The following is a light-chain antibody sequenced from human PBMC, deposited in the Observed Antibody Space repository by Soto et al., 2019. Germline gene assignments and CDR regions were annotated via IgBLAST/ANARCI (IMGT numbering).Light chain of an antibody. J-gene: IGKJ4*01. CDR3: QQYYSTPLT. V-gene: IGKV4-1*01. CDR1: QSVLYSSNNKNY. Sequence: DIVMTQSPDSLAVSLGERATINCKSSQSVLYSSNNKNYLAWYQQKPGQPPKLLIYWASTRESGVTDRFSGSGSGTEFTLTISSLQAEDVAVYYCQQYYSTPLTFCEGNKVEIQ. CDR2: WAS.